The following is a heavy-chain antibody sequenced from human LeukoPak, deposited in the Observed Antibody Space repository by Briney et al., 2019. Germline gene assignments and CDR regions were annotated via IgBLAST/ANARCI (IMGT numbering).Heavy chain of an antibody. D-gene: IGHD6-19*01. CDR3: ARDTRLAAVAGTGSAFDI. Sequence: SETLSLTCAVSGGSISSSNWWSWVRQPPGKGLEWIGEIYHSGSTNYNPSLKSRVTISVDKSKNQFSLKLSSVTAADTAVYYCARDTRLAAVAGTGSAFDIWGQGTMVTVSS. V-gene: IGHV4-4*02. CDR1: GGSISSSNW. CDR2: IYHSGST. J-gene: IGHJ3*02.